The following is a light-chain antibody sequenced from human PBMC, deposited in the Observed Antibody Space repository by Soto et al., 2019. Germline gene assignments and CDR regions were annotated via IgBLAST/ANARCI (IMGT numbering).Light chain of an antibody. V-gene: IGKV3-15*01. CDR1: QSVSSN. Sequence: EIVMTQSPATLSVSPGERATLSCRASQSVSSNLDWYQQKPGQAPMLLIYGASTRATGIPARFSGIGSGTEFTLTISSLQSEDVAVYFCQQYNNCPPLTFGGGTRVEIK. CDR2: GAS. CDR3: QQYNNCPPLT. J-gene: IGKJ4*01.